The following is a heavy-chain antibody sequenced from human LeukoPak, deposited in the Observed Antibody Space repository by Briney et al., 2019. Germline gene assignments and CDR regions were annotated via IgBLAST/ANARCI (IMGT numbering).Heavy chain of an antibody. J-gene: IGHJ4*02. CDR1: GGSFSGYH. Sequence: SETLSLTCAVYGGSFSGYHWSWIRQPPGKGLEWIGEINHSGSTNYNPSLKSRVTISVDTSKNQFSLKLSSVTAADTAVYYCARALSVVYYYDSSGYYPQPYYFDYWGQGTLVTVSS. CDR3: ARALSVVYYYDSSGYYPQPYYFDY. D-gene: IGHD3-22*01. V-gene: IGHV4-34*01. CDR2: INHSGST.